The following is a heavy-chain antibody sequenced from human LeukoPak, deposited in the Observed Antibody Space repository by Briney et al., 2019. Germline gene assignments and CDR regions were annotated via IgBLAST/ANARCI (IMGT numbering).Heavy chain of an antibody. J-gene: IGHJ4*02. CDR1: GDSISSGDYY. CDR2: ISSSGST. Sequence: SETLSLTCTVSGDSISSGDYYWSWIRQPAGKGLEWIGRISSSGSTNYNPSLKSRVTISVDTSKNQFSLKLSSVTAADTAVYYCAREVPSGNDYWGQGTLVTVSS. CDR3: AREVPSGNDY. D-gene: IGHD3-3*01. V-gene: IGHV4-61*02.